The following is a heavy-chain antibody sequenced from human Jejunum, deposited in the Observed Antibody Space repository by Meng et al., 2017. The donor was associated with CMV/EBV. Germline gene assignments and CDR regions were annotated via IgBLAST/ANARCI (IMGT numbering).Heavy chain of an antibody. CDR2: ISYDGSNK. CDR3: ARGYNYGPHDY. Sequence: AASGFAFNNYAIYWVRQAPGKGLEWVTLISYDGSNKFYADSVKGRFTISRDNSKNTVYVQMNSLRVEDTAMYFCARGYNYGPHDYWGQGTRVTVSS. V-gene: IGHV3-30-3*01. CDR1: GFAFNNYA. J-gene: IGHJ4*02. D-gene: IGHD5-18*01.